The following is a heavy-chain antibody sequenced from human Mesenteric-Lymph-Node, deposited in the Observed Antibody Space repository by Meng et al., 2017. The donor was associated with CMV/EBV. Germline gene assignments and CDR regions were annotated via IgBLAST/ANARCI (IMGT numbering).Heavy chain of an antibody. V-gene: IGHV3-33*06. CDR2: IWYDGSNK. Sequence: GESLKISCAASGFTFSSYGMHWVRQAPGKGLEWVAVIWYDGSNKYYADSVKGRFTISRDNSKNTLYLQMNSLRAEDTAVYYRAKDNRASWVLEWLFGYGGMDVWGQGTTVTVSS. D-gene: IGHD3-3*01. J-gene: IGHJ6*02. CDR3: AKDNRASWVLEWLFGYGGMDV. CDR1: GFTFSSYG.